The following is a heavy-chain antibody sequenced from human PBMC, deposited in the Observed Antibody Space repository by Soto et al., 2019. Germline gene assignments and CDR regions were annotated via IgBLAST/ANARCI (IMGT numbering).Heavy chain of an antibody. J-gene: IGHJ6*03. CDR3: ARRVADIVVVPAAPKSYYYYYMDV. Sequence: QLQLQESGPGLVKPSETLSLTCTVSGGSISSSSYYWGWIRQPPGKGLEWIGSIYYSGSTYYNPSLNTRVTISVDTSKNQFSLKLSSVTAADTAVYYCARRVADIVVVPAAPKSYYYYYMDVWGKGTTVTVSS. D-gene: IGHD2-2*01. CDR2: IYYSGST. V-gene: IGHV4-39*01. CDR1: GGSISSSSYY.